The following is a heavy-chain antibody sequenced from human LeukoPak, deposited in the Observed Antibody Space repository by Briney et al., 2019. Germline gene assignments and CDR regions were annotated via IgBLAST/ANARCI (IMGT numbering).Heavy chain of an antibody. Sequence: GASVKVSCKASGYTFTSYGISWVRQAPGQGLEWMGWISAYNGNTNYAQKLQGRVTMTTDTSTSTAYMELRSLRSDDTAVYYRARAPPGYSSSWLYFQHWGQGTLVTVSS. V-gene: IGHV1-18*01. J-gene: IGHJ1*01. CDR3: ARAPPGYSSSWLYFQH. CDR1: GYTFTSYG. D-gene: IGHD6-13*01. CDR2: ISAYNGNT.